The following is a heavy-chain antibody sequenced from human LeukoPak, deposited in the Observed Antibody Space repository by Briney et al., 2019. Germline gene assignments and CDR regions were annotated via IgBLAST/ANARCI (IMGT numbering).Heavy chain of an antibody. Sequence: SETLSLTCTVSGGSISSSSYYWGWIRQPPGKGLEWIGSIYYSGSTYYNPSLKSRVTISVDTSKNQFSLKLSSVTAADTAVYYCTQATGAGLIDYWGQGTLVTVSS. V-gene: IGHV4-39*07. J-gene: IGHJ4*02. CDR3: TQATGAGLIDY. CDR1: GGSISSSSYY. D-gene: IGHD6-13*01. CDR2: IYYSGST.